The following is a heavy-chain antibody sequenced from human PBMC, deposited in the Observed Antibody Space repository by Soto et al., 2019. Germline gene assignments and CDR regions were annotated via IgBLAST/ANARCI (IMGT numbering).Heavy chain of an antibody. V-gene: IGHV1-46*01. D-gene: IGHD3-9*01. CDR3: ASGLPGFEDAFDI. CDR1: GYTFTSYY. J-gene: IGHJ3*02. Sequence: GASVKVCCKASGYTFTSYYMHWVRQAPGQGLEWMGIINPSGGSTSYAQKFQGRVTMTRDTSTSTVYMELSSLRSEDTAVYYCASGLPGFEDAFDIWGQGTMVTVSS. CDR2: INPSGGST.